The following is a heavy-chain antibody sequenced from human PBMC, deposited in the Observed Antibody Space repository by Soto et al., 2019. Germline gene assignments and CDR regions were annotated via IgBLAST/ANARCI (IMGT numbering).Heavy chain of an antibody. Sequence: EVQLLESGGGLVQPGGSLRLSCAASGFTFSSYAMSWVRQAPGQGLEGVSAISGSGGRTYYADSVKGRFTISRDNSKNTLYLQMNSLRAKDTAVYYCAKDRLLLLLLDAFDIWGQGTMVTVSS. CDR1: GFTFSSYA. V-gene: IGHV3-23*01. CDR3: AKDRLLLLLLDAFDI. CDR2: ISGSGGRT. J-gene: IGHJ3*02. D-gene: IGHD2-15*01.